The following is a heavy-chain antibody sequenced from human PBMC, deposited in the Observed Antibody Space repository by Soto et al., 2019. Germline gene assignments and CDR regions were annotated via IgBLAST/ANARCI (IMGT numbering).Heavy chain of an antibody. CDR1: EGTFSSYA. CDR2: IIPVFRTA. Sequence: SVKVSCKASEGTFSSYAISWVRQAPGQGLEWMGRIIPVFRTANYAQRFQDRVTITADDSTSTAFMELSSLKSEDTAVYYCARGLVVVPAAEINFDYWGQGTTVTVYS. V-gene: IGHV1-69*13. J-gene: IGHJ4*02. CDR3: ARGLVVVPAAEINFDY. D-gene: IGHD2-2*01.